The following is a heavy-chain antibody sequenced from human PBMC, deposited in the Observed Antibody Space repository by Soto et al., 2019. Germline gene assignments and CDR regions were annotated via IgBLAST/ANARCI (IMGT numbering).Heavy chain of an antibody. D-gene: IGHD3-22*01. J-gene: IGHJ4*02. CDR1: GYTFNRYA. V-gene: IGHV1-18*01. CDR2: ISAYNGNT. CDR3: ARLYYYDSSGYYYVEDF. Sequence: QVQLVQSGAEVKKPGASVKVSCKASGYTFNRYAISWVRQAPGQGLEWMGWISAYNGNTNYAQKLQGRVTMTTDASTRTAYMELRSLRSDDTAVDYCARLYYYDSSGYYYVEDFWGQGTLVTVSS.